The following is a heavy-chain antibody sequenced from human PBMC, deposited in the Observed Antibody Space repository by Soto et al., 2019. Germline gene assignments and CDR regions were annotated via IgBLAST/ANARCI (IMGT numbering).Heavy chain of an antibody. J-gene: IGHJ5*02. CDR1: GNSFANHW. D-gene: IGHD2-2*01. CDR3: ARTLLVSVATHTDWFDP. Sequence: EVQLVQSGAEVKKPGESLKISCKGSGNSFANHWIAWVRQMPGKGLEWMGIIYPDDSDTRYSPSFQGQVTISADKSINTAYLQWSSLKASDTAMYFCARTLLVSVATHTDWFDPWGQGTLVTVSS. CDR2: IYPDDSDT. V-gene: IGHV5-51*01.